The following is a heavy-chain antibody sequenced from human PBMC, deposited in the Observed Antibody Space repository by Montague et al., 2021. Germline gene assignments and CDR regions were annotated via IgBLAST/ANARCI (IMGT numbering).Heavy chain of an antibody. CDR1: GGSLDGFY. CDR2: TNHRGIS. J-gene: IGHJ4*02. D-gene: IGHD5-12*01. CDR3: ARYLTGGYDE. Sequence: SETLSLTCAVYGGSLDGFYWTWIRQPPGKGLEWIGETNHRGISSYNPALKSRVTLSAETSKNQFSLRVTSVTAADTAVYFCARYLTGGYDEWGRGTLVTVSS. V-gene: IGHV4-34*01.